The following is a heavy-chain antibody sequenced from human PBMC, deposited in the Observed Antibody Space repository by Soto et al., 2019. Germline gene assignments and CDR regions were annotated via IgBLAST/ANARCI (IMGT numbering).Heavy chain of an antibody. CDR1: GGSISSGGYY. V-gene: IGHV4-31*03. D-gene: IGHD3-10*01. CDR2: IYYSRST. J-gene: IGHJ6*02. Sequence: QVQLQESGPGLVKPSQTLSLTCTVSGGSISSGGYYWTWIRQHPEKGLEWIGYIYYSRSTHHNPSLKGRATRSADTSKDQFSLDLNFGTGADTAVYYCARDLGIWFGELSTSANYYYGLDVWGQGTTVTVSS. CDR3: ARDLGIWFGELSTSANYYYGLDV.